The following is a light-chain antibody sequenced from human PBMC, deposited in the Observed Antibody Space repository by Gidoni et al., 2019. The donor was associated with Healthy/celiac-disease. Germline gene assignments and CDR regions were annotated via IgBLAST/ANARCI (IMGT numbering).Light chain of an antibody. CDR1: QSISSS. CDR3: QQYNSSPLA. Sequence: DIQLTHSPSTLSASVGDRVTITCRASQSISSSLDWYQQKPGKAPKLLIYDASSLESGVPSRFSGSGSGTEFTLTISSLQPDDFATYYCQQYNSSPLAFGGGTKVEIK. V-gene: IGKV1-5*01. J-gene: IGKJ4*01. CDR2: DAS.